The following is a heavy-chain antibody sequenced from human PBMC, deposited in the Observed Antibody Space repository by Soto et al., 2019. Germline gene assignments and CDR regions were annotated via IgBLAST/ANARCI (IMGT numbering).Heavy chain of an antibody. Sequence: PGGSLRLSCAASGFTFSTHGINWVRQAPGKGLEWVSAISGSGGSTYYADSVKGRFTISRDNSKNTLYLQMNSLRAEDTAVYYCASDIVVVVAATAIDYCGQGTLVTVSS. CDR1: GFTFSTHG. D-gene: IGHD2-15*01. V-gene: IGHV3-23*01. CDR3: ASDIVVVVAATAIDY. J-gene: IGHJ4*02. CDR2: ISGSGGST.